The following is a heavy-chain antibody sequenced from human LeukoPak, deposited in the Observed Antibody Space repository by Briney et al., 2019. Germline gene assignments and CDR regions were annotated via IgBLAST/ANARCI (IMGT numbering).Heavy chain of an antibody. J-gene: IGHJ4*02. Sequence: KPSETLSHTCAVYGGSFSGYYWSWIRQPPGKGLEWIGEINHSGSTNYNPSLKSRVTISVDTSKNQFSLKLSSVTAADTAVYYCARGRMTNGYFDYWGQGTLVTVSS. D-gene: IGHD4-17*01. CDR2: INHSGST. V-gene: IGHV4-34*01. CDR1: GGSFSGYY. CDR3: ARGRMTNGYFDY.